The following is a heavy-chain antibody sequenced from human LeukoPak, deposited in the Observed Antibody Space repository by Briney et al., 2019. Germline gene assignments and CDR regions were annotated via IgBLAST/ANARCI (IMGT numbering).Heavy chain of an antibody. D-gene: IGHD3/OR15-3a*01. CDR1: RFTFDDYA. CDR2: ISWNSGSI. J-gene: IGHJ6*03. CDR3: AKDIGPNYYYMDV. V-gene: IGHV3-9*01. Sequence: GGSLRLSCAASRFTFDDYAMHWVRQAPGKGLEWVSGISWNSGSIGYAVSVKGRFTISRDNAKNSLYLQMNSLRAEDTALYYCAKDIGPNYYYMDVWGKGTTVTVSS.